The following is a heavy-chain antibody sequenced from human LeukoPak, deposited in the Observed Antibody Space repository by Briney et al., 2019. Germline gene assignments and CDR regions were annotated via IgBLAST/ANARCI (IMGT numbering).Heavy chain of an antibody. Sequence: GGSLRLSCAASGFTFSSYSMNWVRQAPGKGLEWVSSISSSSSYIYYADSVKGRFTISRDNSRNTLYLQMNNLRTEDTAVYYCASPYYYDGSSYYHFFDHWGQGTLVTVSS. CDR1: GFTFSSYS. CDR2: ISSSSSYI. J-gene: IGHJ4*02. V-gene: IGHV3-21*01. D-gene: IGHD3-22*01. CDR3: ASPYYYDGSSYYHFFDH.